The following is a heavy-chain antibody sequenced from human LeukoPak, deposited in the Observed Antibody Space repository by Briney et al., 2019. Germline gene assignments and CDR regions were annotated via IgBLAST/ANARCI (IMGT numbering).Heavy chain of an antibody. Sequence: KPSETLSLTCTVSGGSMSSYYWSWIRQPPGKGLEWIGYVFYTGSTNYNPSLKSRVTISVDTSKNQFSLKLTSVTAADTAVYYCAGQRCSSTSCYSWFDPWGQGTLVTVSS. CDR3: AGQRCSSTSCYSWFDP. CDR2: VFYTGST. D-gene: IGHD2-2*01. CDR1: GGSMSSYY. V-gene: IGHV4-59*08. J-gene: IGHJ5*02.